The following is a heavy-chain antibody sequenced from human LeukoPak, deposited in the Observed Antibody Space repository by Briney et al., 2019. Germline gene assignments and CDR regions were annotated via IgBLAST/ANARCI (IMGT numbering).Heavy chain of an antibody. CDR2: MWYDGRNK. V-gene: IGHV3-33*08. CDR1: GFTFSSFI. J-gene: IGHJ3*02. Sequence: GGSLRLSCAASGFTFSSFIMNWVRQAPGKGLEWVTLMWYDGRNKYYADSVKGRFTISRDNSKNTVYLQMNSLRGEDTAVYYCARVGDMEAFDIWGQGTRVTVSS. CDR3: ARVGDMEAFDI. D-gene: IGHD3-16*01.